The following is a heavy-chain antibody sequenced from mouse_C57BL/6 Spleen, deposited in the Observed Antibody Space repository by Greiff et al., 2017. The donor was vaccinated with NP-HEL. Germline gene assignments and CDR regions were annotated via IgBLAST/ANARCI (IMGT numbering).Heavy chain of an antibody. CDR3: AEDYYSSSSFDD. J-gene: IGHJ2*01. Sequence: QVQLQQSDAELVKPGASVKISCKVSGYTFTDHTIHWMKQRPEQGLEWIGYIYPRSGSTKYNEKFKGKATLTADKSSSTAYMQLNSLTSEDSADYVCAEDYYSSSSFDDWGQGTTLTVSS. CDR1: GYTFTDHT. V-gene: IGHV1-78*01. D-gene: IGHD1-1*01. CDR2: IYPRSGST.